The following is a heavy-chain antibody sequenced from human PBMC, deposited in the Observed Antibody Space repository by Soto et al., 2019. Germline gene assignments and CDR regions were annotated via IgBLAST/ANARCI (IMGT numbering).Heavy chain of an antibody. J-gene: IGHJ4*02. CDR1: GFTFSSFA. Sequence: QAQLVESGGGVVQPGRSLRLSCAASGFTFSSFAMHWVRQAPGKGLEWVAIVSYDGGTKYYADSVKGRFTISRDNSKNTLYPQKKRRRMKATALYYWGTLPPRGNKREPAHIWGQGTLATAS. CDR2: VSYDGGTK. V-gene: IGHV3-30*03. CDR3: GTLPPRGNKREPAHI. D-gene: IGHD5-12*01.